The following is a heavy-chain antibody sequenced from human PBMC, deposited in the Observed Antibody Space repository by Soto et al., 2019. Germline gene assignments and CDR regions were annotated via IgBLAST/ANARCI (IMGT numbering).Heavy chain of an antibody. CDR1: GFTFSSYG. V-gene: IGHV3-30*18. CDR3: AKTYLFTYSSGWYYFDY. D-gene: IGHD6-19*01. J-gene: IGHJ4*02. CDR2: ISYDGSNK. Sequence: GGSLRLSCAASGFTFSSYGMHWVRQAPGKGLEWVAVISYDGSNKYYADSVKGRFTISRDNSKNTLYLQMNSLRAEDTAVYYCAKTYLFTYSSGWYYFDYWGQGTLVTVSS.